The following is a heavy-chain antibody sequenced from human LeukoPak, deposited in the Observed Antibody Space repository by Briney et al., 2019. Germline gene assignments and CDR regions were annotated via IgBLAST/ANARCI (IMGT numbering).Heavy chain of an antibody. CDR3: ARAGTVVTKEFDP. D-gene: IGHD4-23*01. CDR2: IYYSGST. V-gene: IGHV4-59*01. Sequence: PSETLSLTCIVSGESITSYYWSWIRQPPGKGLEWIGYIYYSGSTNYNPSLKSRVTISVDTSKNQFSLKLSSVTAADTAVYYCARAGTVVTKEFDPWGQGTLVTVSS. CDR1: GESITSYY. J-gene: IGHJ5*02.